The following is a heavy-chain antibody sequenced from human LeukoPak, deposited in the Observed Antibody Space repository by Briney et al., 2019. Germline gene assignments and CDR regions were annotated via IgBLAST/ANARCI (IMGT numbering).Heavy chain of an antibody. Sequence: GASVKVSCKASGYTFTSYGISWVRQAPGQGLAWMGWISAYNGNTNYAQKLQGRVTMTTDTSTSTAYMELRSLRSDDTAVYYCARDELRIGTTIFGVVRFNWFDPRGQGTLVTVSS. J-gene: IGHJ5*02. D-gene: IGHD3-3*01. CDR3: ARDELRIGTTIFGVVRFNWFDP. CDR1: GYTFTSYG. V-gene: IGHV1-18*01. CDR2: ISAYNGNT.